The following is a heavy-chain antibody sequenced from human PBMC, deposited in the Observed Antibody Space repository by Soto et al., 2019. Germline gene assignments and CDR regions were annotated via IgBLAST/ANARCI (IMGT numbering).Heavy chain of an antibody. CDR1: GFTFSSYE. V-gene: IGHV3-48*03. Sequence: HPGGSLRLSCAASGFTFSSYEMNWVRQAPGKGLEWVSYISSSGSTIYYADSVKGRFTISRDNAKNSLYLQMNSLRAEDTAVYYCARAFHYYDSSGLTHAFDIWGQGTMVTVSS. CDR2: ISSSGSTI. CDR3: ARAFHYYDSSGLTHAFDI. D-gene: IGHD3-22*01. J-gene: IGHJ3*02.